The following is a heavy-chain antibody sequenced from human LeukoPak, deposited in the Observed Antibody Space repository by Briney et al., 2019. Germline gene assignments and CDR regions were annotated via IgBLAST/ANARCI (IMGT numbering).Heavy chain of an antibody. CDR2: IYYSGST. V-gene: IGHV4-39*01. CDR3: ARRRRGIQLWPMTFDY. Sequence: PSETLSLTCTVSGGSISSSSYYWGWIRQPPGKGLEWIGSIYYSGSTYYNPSLKSRVTISVDTSKNQFSLKLSSVTAADTAVYYCARRRRGIQLWPMTFDYWGQGTLVTVSS. J-gene: IGHJ4*02. D-gene: IGHD5-18*01. CDR1: GGSISSSSYY.